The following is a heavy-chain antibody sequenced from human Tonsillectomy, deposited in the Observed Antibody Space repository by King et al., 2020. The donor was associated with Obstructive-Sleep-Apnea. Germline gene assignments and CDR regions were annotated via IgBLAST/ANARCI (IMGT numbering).Heavy chain of an antibody. CDR3: AGDRKDAFDI. D-gene: IGHD1-14*01. CDR2: IYYSGST. V-gene: IGHV4-59*01. CDR1: GGSISSYY. Sequence: QLQESGPGLVKPSETLSLTCTVSGGSISSYYWSWIRQPPGKGLEWIGYIYYSGSTNYNPPLKRRVTISVDTSKNQFSLKLSSVTAADTAVYYCAGDRKDAFDIWGQGTMVTVSS. J-gene: IGHJ3*02.